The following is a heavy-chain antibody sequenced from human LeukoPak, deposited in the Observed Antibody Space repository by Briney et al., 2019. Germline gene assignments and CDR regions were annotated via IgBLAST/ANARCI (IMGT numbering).Heavy chain of an antibody. D-gene: IGHD6-13*01. V-gene: IGHV4-61*01. Sequence: SETLSLTCIVSGGSVSSDSYYWNWIRQPPGKGLEWIGYIYYSGSTKYNPSLKSRVTISVDTSKNQFSLKLSSVTAADTAVYYCARDIGAAAPLFDYWGQGTLVTVSS. CDR2: IYYSGST. J-gene: IGHJ4*02. CDR1: GGSVSSDSYY. CDR3: ARDIGAAAPLFDY.